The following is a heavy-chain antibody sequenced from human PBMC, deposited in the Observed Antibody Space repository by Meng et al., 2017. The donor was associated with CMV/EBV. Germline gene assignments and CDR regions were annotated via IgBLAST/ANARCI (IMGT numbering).Heavy chain of an antibody. J-gene: IGHJ4*02. CDR2: INSDGSRT. Sequence: GESLKISCAASGLTFSSYWRHWVRKAPGKGLVWVSRINSDGSRTSYADSVKGRFTISRDTAKNTLYKQMNSLRAEDTAVYYCARGAHSGSYYFLDFSLPDYWGQGTLVTVSS. D-gene: IGHD1-26*01. CDR1: GLTFSSYW. V-gene: IGHV3-74*01. CDR3: ARGAHSGSYYFLDFSLPDY.